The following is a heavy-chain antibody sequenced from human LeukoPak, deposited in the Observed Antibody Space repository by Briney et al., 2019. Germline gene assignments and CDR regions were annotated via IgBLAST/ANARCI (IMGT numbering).Heavy chain of an antibody. CDR1: GYSFTSYS. CDR3: ARDQGLLWNYSDSSSYYDY. J-gene: IGHJ4*02. CDR2: ISAYNGNT. Sequence: ASVKVSCKASGYSFTSYSISWVRQAPGQGLEWMGWISAYNGNTNYAQKFQARVTMTTDTSTSTAYMELRSLTSDDTAVYYCARDQGLLWNYSDSSSYYDYWGQGTLVTVSS. V-gene: IGHV1-18*01. D-gene: IGHD3-22*01.